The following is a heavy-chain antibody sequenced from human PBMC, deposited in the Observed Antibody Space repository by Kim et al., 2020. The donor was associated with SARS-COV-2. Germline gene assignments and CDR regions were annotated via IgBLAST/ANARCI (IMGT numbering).Heavy chain of an antibody. J-gene: IGHJ4*02. V-gene: IGHV1-69*01. CDR2: A. D-gene: IGHD3-16*01. CDR3: ARESFGGSSFD. Sequence: ANYAQRFQGRVTITADESTSTAYMDLSSLRSEDTAVYYCARESFGGSSFDWGQGPLVTVSS.